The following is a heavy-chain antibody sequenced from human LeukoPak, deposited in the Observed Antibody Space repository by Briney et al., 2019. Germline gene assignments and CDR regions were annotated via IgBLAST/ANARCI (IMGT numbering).Heavy chain of an antibody. V-gene: IGHV3-30*02. CDR1: GFTFSTYG. CDR2: IRYDGTNE. J-gene: IGHJ4*02. Sequence: PGGSLRLSCAASGFTFSTYGMHWVRQAPSKGLEWVAFIRYDGTNEYYADSVKGRFTISRDNSKNTLYLQMNSLRAEDTAVYYCAKDRESAMKTFDYWGQGALVTVSS. CDR3: AKDRESAMKTFDY.